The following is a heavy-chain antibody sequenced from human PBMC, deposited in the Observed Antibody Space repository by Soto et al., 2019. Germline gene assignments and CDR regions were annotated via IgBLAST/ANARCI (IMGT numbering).Heavy chain of an antibody. V-gene: IGHV6-1*01. Sequence: PSQTLSLTCAISGDSVSSNGAAWNWIRQSPSRGLEWLGRTYYRSRWYSDYAPSVKSRITVNPDTSQNQFSLQLNSVTTEDTLYYCARDPPGFHSAFDFWGQGTLVTVSS. CDR3: ARDPPGFHSAFDF. D-gene: IGHD4-4*01. J-gene: IGHJ4*02. CDR2: TYYRSRWYS. CDR1: GDSVSSNGAA.